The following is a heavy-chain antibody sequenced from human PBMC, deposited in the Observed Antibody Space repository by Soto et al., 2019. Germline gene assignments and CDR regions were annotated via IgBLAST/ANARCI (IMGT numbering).Heavy chain of an antibody. Sequence: ASVKVSCKASGYTFTNCGISWVRQAPGQGLEWMGWISAYNGNTKYAQKFQGRVTMTTDTSTSTAYMELRSLRSDDTAVYYCARGVGSGSYYNQYNWFDPWGQGTLVTVSS. CDR1: GYTFTNCG. D-gene: IGHD3-10*01. CDR2: ISAYNGNT. J-gene: IGHJ5*02. CDR3: ARGVGSGSYYNQYNWFDP. V-gene: IGHV1-18*01.